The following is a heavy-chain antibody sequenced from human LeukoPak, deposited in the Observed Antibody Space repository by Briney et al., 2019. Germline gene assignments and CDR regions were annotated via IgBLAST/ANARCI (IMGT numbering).Heavy chain of an antibody. CDR2: INSDGSST. Sequence: GGSLRLSCAASGFTFSSYWMHWVRQAPGKGLVWVSRINSDGSSTTYGDSVKGRFTISRDNATNTLYMYIHSLRAEDTAVYYCAREYYDSSGSPYFDYWGQGTLVTVSS. CDR3: AREYYDSSGSPYFDY. J-gene: IGHJ4*02. D-gene: IGHD3-22*01. V-gene: IGHV3-74*01. CDR1: GFTFSSYW.